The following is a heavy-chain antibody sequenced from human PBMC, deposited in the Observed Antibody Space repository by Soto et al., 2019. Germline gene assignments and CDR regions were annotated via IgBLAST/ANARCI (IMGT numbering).Heavy chain of an antibody. Sequence: HPGGSLRLSCAASGFTFFAYAMTWVRQAPGKGLEWVSTISGSGGYTYYADSVKGRVTISRDSSKNTLYLEIHSLRAEDTAIYYCAKDSPIPFPRMDVWGQGTTVTVSS. CDR2: ISGSGGYT. V-gene: IGHV3-23*01. J-gene: IGHJ6*02. CDR1: GFTFFAYA. CDR3: AKDSPIPFPRMDV.